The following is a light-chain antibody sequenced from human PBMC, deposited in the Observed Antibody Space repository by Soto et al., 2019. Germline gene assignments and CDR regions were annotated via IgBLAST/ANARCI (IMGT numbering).Light chain of an antibody. J-gene: IGKJ3*01. CDR3: QQLNSYPGT. Sequence: IQLTQSPSSLSASVGDRVTITCRASQGISSYLAWYQQKPGKAPKLLIYAASTLQSGVPSRFSGSGSGTDFTLTISSLQPDDFAAYYCQQLNSYPGTFGRRTKVDIK. CDR2: AAS. CDR1: QGISSY. V-gene: IGKV1-9*01.